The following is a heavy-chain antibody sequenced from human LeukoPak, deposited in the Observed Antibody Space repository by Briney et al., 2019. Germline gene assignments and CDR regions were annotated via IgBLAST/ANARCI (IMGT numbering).Heavy chain of an antibody. Sequence: GESLKISWKGSGYSFTNYWIGWVRQMPGKGLEWMGIIYPGDSDTRYSPSFQGQVTISADKSINTAYLQWSSLKASDTAMYYCASTYSSSWYGSFDYWGQGTLVTVSS. D-gene: IGHD6-13*01. J-gene: IGHJ4*02. CDR1: GYSFTNYW. CDR3: ASTYSSSWYGSFDY. V-gene: IGHV5-51*01. CDR2: IYPGDSDT.